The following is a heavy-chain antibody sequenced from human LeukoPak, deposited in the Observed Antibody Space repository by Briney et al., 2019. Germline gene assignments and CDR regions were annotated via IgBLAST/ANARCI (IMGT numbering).Heavy chain of an antibody. Sequence: GGSLRLSCAASGFTLSSYWMAWVRQPPGKGLEWVANIKEDGSQKYYGDSVKGRFTISRDNATNSLFLQMNSLRADDTAIYYCAGTVMHAFNMWGQGTLVTVSS. V-gene: IGHV3-7*03. J-gene: IGHJ3*02. CDR3: AGTVMHAFNM. CDR1: GFTLSSYW. CDR2: IKEDGSQK. D-gene: IGHD2-8*01.